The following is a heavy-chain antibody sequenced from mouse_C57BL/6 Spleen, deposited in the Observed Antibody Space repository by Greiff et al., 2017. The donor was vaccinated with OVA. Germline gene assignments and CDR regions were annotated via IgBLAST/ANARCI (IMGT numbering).Heavy chain of an antibody. CDR1: GYSITSGYY. CDR3: ARRGLTGTIDY. Sequence: EVKVEESGPGLVKPSQSLSLTCSVTGYSITSGYYWNWIRQFPGNKLEWMGYISYDGSNNYNPSLKNRISITRDTSKNQFFLKLNSVTTEDTATYYCARRGLTGTIDYWGQGTTLTVSS. V-gene: IGHV3-6*01. D-gene: IGHD4-1*01. J-gene: IGHJ2*01. CDR2: ISYDGSN.